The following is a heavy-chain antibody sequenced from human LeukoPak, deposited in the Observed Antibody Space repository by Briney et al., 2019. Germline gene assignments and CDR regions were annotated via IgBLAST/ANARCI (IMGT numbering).Heavy chain of an antibody. CDR2: ISSSSDTT. CDR3: ARHYCTTTTCSSGAFDY. V-gene: IGHV3-48*01. Sequence: PGGSLRLSCAASGFTFSTYSMNWVRQAPGKGLEWISYISSSSDTTLYADSVKGRFNISRDNAKNSLYLQMNRLGAEDTAVFYCARHYCTTTTCSSGAFDYWGQGTLVTVSS. CDR1: GFTFSTYS. J-gene: IGHJ4*02. D-gene: IGHD2-2*01.